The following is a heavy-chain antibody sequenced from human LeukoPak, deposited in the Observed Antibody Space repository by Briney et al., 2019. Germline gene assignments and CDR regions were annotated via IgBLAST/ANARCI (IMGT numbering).Heavy chain of an antibody. D-gene: IGHD3-3*01. J-gene: IGHJ4*02. Sequence: PSETLSVTCTVSGGSISSYYWSWIRQPAGKGLECIGRIYTSGSTNYNPSLKSRVTMSVDTSKNQFSLKLSSVTAADTAVYYCAREREYDFWSGLFDYWGQGTLVTVSS. CDR1: GGSISSYY. V-gene: IGHV4-4*07. CDR3: AREREYDFWSGLFDY. CDR2: IYTSGST.